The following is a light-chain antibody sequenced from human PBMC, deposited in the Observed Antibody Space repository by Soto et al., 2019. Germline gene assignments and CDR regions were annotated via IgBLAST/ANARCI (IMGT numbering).Light chain of an antibody. Sequence: QSVLTQPASVSGSPGQSITISCTGSSSDVGGYNYVSWYQHHPGKAPKLMIYDVDNRPSGVSNRFSGSKSGNTASLTISGLQAEDEADYYCSSYTSSNTLYAFGTGTKVTVL. V-gene: IGLV2-14*03. CDR1: SSDVGGYNY. CDR2: DVD. CDR3: SSYTSSNTLYA. J-gene: IGLJ1*01.